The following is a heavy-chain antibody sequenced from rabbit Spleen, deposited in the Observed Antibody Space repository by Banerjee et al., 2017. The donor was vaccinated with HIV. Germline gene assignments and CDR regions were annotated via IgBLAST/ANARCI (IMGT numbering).Heavy chain of an antibody. Sequence: QSLEESGGDLVKPGASLTLTCTASGFSFSSSYWMSWVRQAPGKGLEWIGYIVTDSNGRTYYASWAKGRFTISKTSSTTVTLQMTSLTAADTATYFCARAGYAGFGDDLWGPGTLVTVS. CDR3: ARAGYAGFGDDL. V-gene: IGHV1S40*01. CDR2: IVTDSNGRT. CDR1: GFSFSSSYW. J-gene: IGHJ4*01. D-gene: IGHD4-2*01.